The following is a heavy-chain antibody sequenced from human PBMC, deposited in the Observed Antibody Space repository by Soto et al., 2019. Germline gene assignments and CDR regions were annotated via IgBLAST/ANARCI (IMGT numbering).Heavy chain of an antibody. D-gene: IGHD2-2*01. CDR1: SGSISIYS. CDR3: ARTSYQLLMFDY. V-gene: IGHV4-59*01. J-gene: IGHJ4*02. CDR2: VSYSGST. Sequence: QVQLQESGPGLVKPSETLSLTCTVSSGSISIYSWRWIRQPPGKGLEWIGYVSYSGSTNYNPSLKSRVTISVDTSKNQFSLKLSSVTAADTAVYYCARTSYQLLMFDYWGQGTLVTVSS.